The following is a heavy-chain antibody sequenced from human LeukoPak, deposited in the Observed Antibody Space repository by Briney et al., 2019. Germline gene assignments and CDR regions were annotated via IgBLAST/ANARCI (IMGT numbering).Heavy chain of an antibody. D-gene: IGHD1-26*01. V-gene: IGHV4-4*07. CDR1: GGSISTYY. CDR2: IYTSGST. CDR3: AREKSGSYTEFDY. J-gene: IGHJ4*02. Sequence: SETLSLTCTVSGGSISTYYWSWIRQPAGNGLEWIGRIYTSGSTNYNASLKSRVSMSVDTSKNHFSLKLSSVTAADTAVFYCAREKSGSYTEFDYGGQGTLVAVSS.